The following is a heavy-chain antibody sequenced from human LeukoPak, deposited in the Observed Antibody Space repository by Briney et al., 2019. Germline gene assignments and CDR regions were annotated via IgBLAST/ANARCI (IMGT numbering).Heavy chain of an antibody. V-gene: IGHV3-21*01. CDR3: ARGRTSGGMTTDIDY. CDR1: GFTFTRYW. Sequence: GGSLRLSCAASGFTFTRYWMSWVRQAPGKGLEWVSSISSGSTYIYYADSVKGRFTISRDNAKNSVYLQMNSLRAEDTAVYYCARGRTSGGMTTDIDYWGQGTLVTVSS. J-gene: IGHJ4*02. CDR2: ISSGSTYI. D-gene: IGHD4-11*01.